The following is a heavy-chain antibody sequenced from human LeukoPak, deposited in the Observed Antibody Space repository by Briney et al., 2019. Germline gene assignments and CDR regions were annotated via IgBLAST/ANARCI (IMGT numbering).Heavy chain of an antibody. CDR3: ARGDCSVNGCHGGNWFDP. V-gene: IGHV1-2*02. D-gene: IGHD2-15*01. CDR2: ISPNSGGT. Sequence: ASVKVSCKASGYTFTGYYIHWVRQAPGQGLEWMGWISPNSGGTKYAQSFQGRVTMTRGTSTGTAHMELSRLRSDDTAVYYCARGDCSVNGCHGGNWFDPWGQGTLVTVSS. CDR1: GYTFTGYY. J-gene: IGHJ5*02.